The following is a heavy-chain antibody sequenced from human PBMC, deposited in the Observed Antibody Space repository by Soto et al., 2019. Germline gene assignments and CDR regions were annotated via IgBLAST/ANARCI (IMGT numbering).Heavy chain of an antibody. CDR3: ARLPYCSGGSCYSAPFDC. J-gene: IGHJ4*02. D-gene: IGHD2-15*01. V-gene: IGHV4-31*03. CDR1: GGSISSGGYY. Sequence: PSETLSLTCTVSGGSISSGGYYWSWIRQHPGKGLEWIGYIYYSGSTYYNPSLKSRVTISVDTSKNQFSLKLSSVTAADTAVYYCARLPYCSGGSCYSAPFDCWGQGTLVTVSS. CDR2: IYYSGST.